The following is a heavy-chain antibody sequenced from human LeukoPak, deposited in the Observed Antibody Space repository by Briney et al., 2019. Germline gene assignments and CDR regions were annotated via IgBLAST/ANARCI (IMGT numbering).Heavy chain of an antibody. J-gene: IGHJ4*02. CDR2: IYPADSDT. CDR1: GYNFSTYW. CDR3: GRPSADGLERAHIDC. V-gene: IGHV5-51*01. Sequence: GESLKISCQASGYNFSTYWIAWARQMPGKGLESMGIIYPADSDTRYSPSFQGQVTISADKSISTAYLQWSGLKASDTATYYCGRPSADGLERAHIDCWGQGTLVTVSS.